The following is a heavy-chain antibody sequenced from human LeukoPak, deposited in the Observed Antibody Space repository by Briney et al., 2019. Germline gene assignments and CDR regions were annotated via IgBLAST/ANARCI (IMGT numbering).Heavy chain of an antibody. Sequence: GASVKVSCKASGGTFSSYAISWVRQAPGQGLEWMGGIIPIFGTANYAQKFQGRVTITADKSTSTAYMELSSLRSEDTAVYYCARDKEGRDGYSSYYFDYWGQGTLVTVSS. CDR3: ARDKEGRDGYSSYYFDY. CDR2: IIPIFGTA. J-gene: IGHJ4*02. D-gene: IGHD5-24*01. V-gene: IGHV1-69*06. CDR1: GGTFSSYA.